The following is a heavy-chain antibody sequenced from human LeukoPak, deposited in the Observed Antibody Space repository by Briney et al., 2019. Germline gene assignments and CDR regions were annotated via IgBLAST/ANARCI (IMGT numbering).Heavy chain of an antibody. CDR1: GGSFSGYY. J-gene: IGHJ4*02. D-gene: IGHD6-13*01. CDR3: ARIAAAGTAIDY. V-gene: IGHV4-34*01. Sequence: PSETLSLTCAAYGGSFSGYYWSWIRQPPGKGLEWIGEINHSGSTNYNPSLKSRVTISVDTSKNQFSLKLSSVTAADTAVYYCARIAAAGTAIDYWGQGTLVTVSS. CDR2: INHSGST.